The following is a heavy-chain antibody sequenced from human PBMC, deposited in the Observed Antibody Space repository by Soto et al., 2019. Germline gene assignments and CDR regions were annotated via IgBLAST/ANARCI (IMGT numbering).Heavy chain of an antibody. CDR3: ARNSVKGNYAPVSYYYMDV. V-gene: IGHV4-34*01. J-gene: IGHJ6*03. CDR2: INHSGST. CDR1: GGSFSGYY. D-gene: IGHD1-7*01. Sequence: SETLSLTCAVYGGSFSGYYWSWIRQPPGKGLEWIGEINHSGSTNYNPSLKSRVTISVDTSKNQFSLKLSSVTAADTAVYYCARNSVKGNYAPVSYYYMDVWGKGTTVTVSS.